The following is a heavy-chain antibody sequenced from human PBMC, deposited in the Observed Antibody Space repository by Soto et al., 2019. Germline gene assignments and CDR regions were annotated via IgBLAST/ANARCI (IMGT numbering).Heavy chain of an antibody. CDR2: IYYSGST. CDR1: GASVGSGYYY. J-gene: IGHJ4*02. D-gene: IGHD2-15*01. CDR3: VREGCSGGTCYSGYNLGIDY. V-gene: IGHV4-61*01. Sequence: SETLSLTCTVSGASVGSGYYYWSWIRQPPGKGLEWIGYIYYSGSTNYNPSLKSRVTISADTSKNQFSLKLSSVTAADTAVYYCVREGCSGGTCYSGYNLGIDYWGQGTLVTVSS.